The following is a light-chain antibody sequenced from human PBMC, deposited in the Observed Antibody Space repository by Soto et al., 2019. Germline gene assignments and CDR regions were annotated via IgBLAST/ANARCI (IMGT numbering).Light chain of an antibody. CDR1: QSVSSN. J-gene: IGKJ1*01. Sequence: EIVMTQSPATLSVSPGERATLSCRASQSVSSNLAWYQQKPGQAPRPLIYGASTRATGIPPRFSGSGSGTDSTLAISSLQPEDSATYYCLQDINYPWTVGQGTKVDI. V-gene: IGKV3-15*01. CDR3: LQDINYPWT. CDR2: GAS.